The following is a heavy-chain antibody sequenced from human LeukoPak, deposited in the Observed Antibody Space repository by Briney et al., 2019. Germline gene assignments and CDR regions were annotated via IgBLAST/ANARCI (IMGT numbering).Heavy chain of an antibody. Sequence: SETLSFTGIVSGCSMSSYYWNWIRQPPGKGLEWIGDINYSGTTHYNPSLKSRITILVDTSKTQFSLKLSSVTAADTAVYYCARRLQNMATGYWGQGTQVTVSS. CDR3: ARRLQNMATGY. CDR2: INYSGTT. V-gene: IGHV4-59*01. D-gene: IGHD2-21*02. CDR1: GCSMSSYY. J-gene: IGHJ4*02.